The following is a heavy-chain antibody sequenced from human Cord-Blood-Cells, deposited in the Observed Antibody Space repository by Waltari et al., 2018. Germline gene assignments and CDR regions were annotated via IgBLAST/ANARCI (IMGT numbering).Heavy chain of an antibody. V-gene: IGHV4-34*01. CDR2: INHSGST. CDR3: ARGMHCSGGSCPIDY. D-gene: IGHD2-15*01. J-gene: IGHJ4*02. CDR1: GGSFSGYY. Sequence: QVQLLQWGAGLLKPSETLSLTCAVYGGSFSGYYWSWIRQPPGKGLEWIGEINHSGSTNDHPSIKSRVTISVDTSKNQFSLKLSSVTAADTAVYYCARGMHCSGGSCPIDYWGQGTLVTVSS.